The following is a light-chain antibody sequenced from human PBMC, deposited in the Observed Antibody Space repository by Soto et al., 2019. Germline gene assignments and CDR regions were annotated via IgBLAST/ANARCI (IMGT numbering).Light chain of an antibody. Sequence: DIQMTQLPSSMSASVGDRVTITCRASQGISRWLAWYHQKPGKAPNLLIYSASTLHSGVPSRFSGSGSGTDFTLTISSLQPEDFATYYCQHYNSYSEALGQGTKV. CDR1: QGISRW. CDR3: QHYNSYSEA. CDR2: SAS. J-gene: IGKJ1*01. V-gene: IGKV1D-16*01.